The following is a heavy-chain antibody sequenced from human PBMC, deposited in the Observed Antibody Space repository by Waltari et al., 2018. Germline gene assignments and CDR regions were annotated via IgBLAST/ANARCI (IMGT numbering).Heavy chain of an antibody. J-gene: IGHJ3*02. CDR2: IYHSGST. CDR1: GYSISSGYY. V-gene: IGHV4-38-2*02. CDR3: ARDQSAFDI. Sequence: QVQLQESGPGLVKPSETLSLTCTVSGYSISSGYYWGWIRQPPGKGLEWIGSIYHSGSTYYNPSLKSRVTISVDTSKNQFSLKLSSVTAADTAVYYCARDQSAFDIWGQGTMVTVSS.